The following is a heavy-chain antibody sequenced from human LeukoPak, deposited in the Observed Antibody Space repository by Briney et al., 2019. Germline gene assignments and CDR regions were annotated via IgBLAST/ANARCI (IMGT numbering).Heavy chain of an antibody. J-gene: IGHJ4*02. CDR3: VRVDLRYSDRDH. V-gene: IGHV1-8*03. CDR1: GYTFTSYD. D-gene: IGHD5-12*01. Sequence: ASVKVSCKATGYTFTSYDINWVRQATGRGLEWMGWMNPNSGNTGYAHKFQGRVTITRDTSITTAYMELSSLGSEDTAVYYCVRVDLRYSDRDHWRRGTLVTVSS. CDR2: MNPNSGNT.